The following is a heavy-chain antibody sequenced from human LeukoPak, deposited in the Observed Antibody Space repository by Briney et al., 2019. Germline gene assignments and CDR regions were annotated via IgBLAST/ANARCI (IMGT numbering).Heavy chain of an antibody. J-gene: IGHJ4*02. CDR1: GYSFTSSW. V-gene: IGHV5-51*01. CDR2: IYPGDSDT. Sequence: GESLKISCKGSGYSFTSSWIGWVRQMPGKGLEWMGIIYPGDSDTRYSPSFQGQVTTSADKSISTAYLQWSSLKASDTAMYYCARRAYSYGPNAFDYWGQGTLVTVSS. CDR3: ARRAYSYGPNAFDY. D-gene: IGHD5-18*01.